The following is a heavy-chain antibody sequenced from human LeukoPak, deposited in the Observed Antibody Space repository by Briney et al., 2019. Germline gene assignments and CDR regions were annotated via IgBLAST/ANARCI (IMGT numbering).Heavy chain of an antibody. J-gene: IGHJ4*02. V-gene: IGHV4-30-4*08. CDR2: IYYSGST. CDR3: ARVIGKRITMVRGAPRYFDY. D-gene: IGHD3-10*01. CDR1: GGSISSGGYY. Sequence: SQTLSLTCTVSGGSISSGGYYWSWIRQHPGKGLEWIGYIYYSGSTYYNPSLKSRVTISVDTSKNQFSLKLSSVTAADTAVYYCARVIGKRITMVRGAPRYFDYWGQGTLVTVSS.